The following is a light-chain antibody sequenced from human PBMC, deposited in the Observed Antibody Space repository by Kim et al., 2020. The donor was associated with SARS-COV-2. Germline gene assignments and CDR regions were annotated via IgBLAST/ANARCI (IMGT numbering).Light chain of an antibody. J-gene: IGKJ4*01. V-gene: IGKV1-5*03. CDR1: QSISGW. CDR3: QQYNDYPLT. CDR2: RAS. Sequence: DIQMTQSPSTLSASVGDRFTITCRASQSISGWLAWYQQKPGKAPKLLISRASSLQSGVPSRFSGSDSGTEFSLTISSLQPDDFATYYCQQYNDYPLTFGGGTKVDIK.